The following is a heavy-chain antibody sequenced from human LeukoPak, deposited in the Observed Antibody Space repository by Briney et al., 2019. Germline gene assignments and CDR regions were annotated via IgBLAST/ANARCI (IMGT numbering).Heavy chain of an antibody. Sequence: GASVKVSCKASGYTFTSYNMHWVRQAPGQGLEWMGIINPSGGSTSYAQKLQGRVTMTKDTSTRTVYMELSSLRSDDTAVYYCARGAELANPQDYWGQGTLVTVSS. J-gene: IGHJ4*02. CDR2: INPSGGST. V-gene: IGHV1-46*04. CDR1: GYTFTSYN. D-gene: IGHD1-1*01. CDR3: ARGAELANPQDY.